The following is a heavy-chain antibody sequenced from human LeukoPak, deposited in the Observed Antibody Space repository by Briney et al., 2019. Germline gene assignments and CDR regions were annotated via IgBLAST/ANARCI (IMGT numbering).Heavy chain of an antibody. CDR1: GFIFSSYG. CDR3: ARWGYSYGYYYYYMDV. D-gene: IGHD5-18*01. J-gene: IGHJ6*03. CDR2: ISSSSSTI. Sequence: GGSLRLSCAASGFIFSSYGMNWVRQAPGKGLEWVSYISSSSSTIYYADSVKGRFTISRDNSKNTLYLQMNSLRAEDTAVYYCARWGYSYGYYYYYMDVWGKGTTVTISS. V-gene: IGHV3-48*01.